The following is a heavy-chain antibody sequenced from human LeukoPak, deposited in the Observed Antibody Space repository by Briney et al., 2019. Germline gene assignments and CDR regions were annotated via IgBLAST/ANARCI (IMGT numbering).Heavy chain of an antibody. J-gene: IGHJ6*02. CDR1: GGSISSYY. D-gene: IGHD5-18*01. Sequence: SETLSLTCTVSGGSISSYYWSWIRQPPGKGLEWIGEINHSGSTNYNPSLKSRVTISVDTSKNQFSLKLSSVTAADTAVYYCARVKVGGYSYGYYYYYGTDVWGQGTTVTVSS. V-gene: IGHV4-34*01. CDR2: INHSGST. CDR3: ARVKVGGYSYGYYYYYGTDV.